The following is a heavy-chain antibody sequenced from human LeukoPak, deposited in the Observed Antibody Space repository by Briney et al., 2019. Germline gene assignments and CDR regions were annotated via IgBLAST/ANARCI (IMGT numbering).Heavy chain of an antibody. V-gene: IGHV4-59*01. D-gene: IGHD2/OR15-2a*01. Sequence: SETLSLTCSVSGGSMTNLYWTWIRQPPGKGLEWTGDIYDSRSTRYNTSLESRVTISVDTSKNQFPLKLSSVTAADTAVYYCAKGGSTNFYYGDVWGQGTTVTVSS. CDR1: GGSMTNLY. J-gene: IGHJ6*02. CDR2: IYDSRST. CDR3: AKGGSTNFYYGDV.